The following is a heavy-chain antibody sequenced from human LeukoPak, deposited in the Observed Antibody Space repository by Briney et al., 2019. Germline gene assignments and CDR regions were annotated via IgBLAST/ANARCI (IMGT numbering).Heavy chain of an antibody. V-gene: IGHV4-59*01. Sequence: SETLSLTCTVSGGSISGYYWTWIRQPPGKGLEWIGQIYYTGRADYNPSLKSRITISVDTSKNQISLRLSSVTAADTAIYYCARLGVDYDMDVWGQGTTATVSS. CDR1: GGSISGYY. CDR2: IYYTGRA. CDR3: ARLGVDYDMDV. J-gene: IGHJ6*02.